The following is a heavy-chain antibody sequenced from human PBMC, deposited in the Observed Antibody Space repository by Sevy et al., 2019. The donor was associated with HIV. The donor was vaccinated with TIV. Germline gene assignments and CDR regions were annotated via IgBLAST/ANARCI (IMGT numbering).Heavy chain of an antibody. J-gene: IGHJ4*02. CDR3: ATFSVGY. D-gene: IGHD3-3*01. CDR1: GFTFSDSW. V-gene: IGHV3-7*01. Sequence: GGSLRLSCAASGFTFSDSWMHWVRQAPGKGLEWVANINQDGNEKYYVDSVKGRFTISRDNAKISLYLQMNSLRDDDTAVYYCATFSVGYWGQGTLVTVSS. CDR2: INQDGNEK.